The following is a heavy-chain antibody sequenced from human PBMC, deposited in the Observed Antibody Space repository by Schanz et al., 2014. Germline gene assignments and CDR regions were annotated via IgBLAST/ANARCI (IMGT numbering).Heavy chain of an antibody. V-gene: IGHV3-72*01. CDR1: GFTFSDHF. Sequence: ESGGGLVQPGGSLRLSCAASGFTFSDHFMDWVPQAPGKGLEWVGHSRNKGHSYTSEYAASVKGRFTISRDESESSLYLQMDSLKTEDTAVYYCARRKFYDKSAAFDYWGQGSLVTVSS. CDR2: SRNKGHSYTS. D-gene: IGHD3-9*01. CDR3: ARRKFYDKSAAFDY. J-gene: IGHJ4*02.